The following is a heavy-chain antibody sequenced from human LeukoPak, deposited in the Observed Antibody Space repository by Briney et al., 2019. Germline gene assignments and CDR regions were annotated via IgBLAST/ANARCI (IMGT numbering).Heavy chain of an antibody. D-gene: IGHD3-22*01. CDR1: GFTFSSYW. CDR3: AKGGDSSGYETYYFDY. CDR2: ISGSGGST. V-gene: IGHV3-23*01. Sequence: GGSLRLSCAVSGFTFSSYWMSWVRQAPGKGLEWVSAISGSGGSTYYADSVKGRFTISRDNSKNTLYLQMNSLRAEDTAVYYCAKGGDSSGYETYYFDYWGQGTLVTVSS. J-gene: IGHJ4*02.